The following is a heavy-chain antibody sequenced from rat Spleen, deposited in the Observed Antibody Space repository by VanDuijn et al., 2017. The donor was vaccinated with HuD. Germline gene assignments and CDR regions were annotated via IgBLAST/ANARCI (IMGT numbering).Heavy chain of an antibody. D-gene: IGHD1-11*01. CDR1: GFSLTSNG. V-gene: IGHV2-4*01. Sequence: QVQLKESGPGLVQPSQTLSLTCTVSGFSLTSNGVSWVRQPPGKGLEWMGGIWGDGSTDYNSAIKSRLSISRDTSKSQVFLKMNSLQTEDTAIYYCTRDDYRGWFAYWGQGTLVTVSS. CDR2: IWGDGST. J-gene: IGHJ3*01. CDR3: TRDDYRGWFAY.